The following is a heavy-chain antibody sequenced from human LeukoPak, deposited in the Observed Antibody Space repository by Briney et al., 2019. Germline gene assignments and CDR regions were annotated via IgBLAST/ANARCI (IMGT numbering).Heavy chain of an antibody. J-gene: IGHJ3*02. CDR3: ARSLSPGAFDI. CDR1: GGFISSGGYY. Sequence: SQTLSLTCTVSGGFISSGGYYWSWIRQPPGKGLEWIGYIYHSGSTYYNPSLKSRVTISVDRSKNQFSLKLSSVTAADTAVYYCARSLSPGAFDIWGQGTMVTVSS. CDR2: IYHSGST. V-gene: IGHV4-30-2*01.